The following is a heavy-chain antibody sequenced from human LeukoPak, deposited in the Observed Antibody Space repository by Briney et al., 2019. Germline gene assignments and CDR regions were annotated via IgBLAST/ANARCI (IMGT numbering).Heavy chain of an antibody. CDR3: ARDRYSSGWQSFDY. V-gene: IGHV3-48*04. CDR1: GFTFRTYA. D-gene: IGHD6-19*01. CDR2: ISSSSSTI. J-gene: IGHJ4*02. Sequence: PGRSLRLSCAASGFTFRTYAMHWVRQAPGKGLEWVSYISSSSSTIYYADSVKGRFTISRDNAKNSLYLQMNSLRAEDTAVYYCARDRYSSGWQSFDYWGQGTLVTVSS.